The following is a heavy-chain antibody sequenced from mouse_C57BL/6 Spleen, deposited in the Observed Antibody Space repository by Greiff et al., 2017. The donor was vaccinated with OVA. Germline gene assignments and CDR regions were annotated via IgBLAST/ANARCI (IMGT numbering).Heavy chain of an antibody. CDR3: ARGRGTDGSSFDY. D-gene: IGHD1-1*01. CDR1: GYSFTGYY. Sequence: EVQLQQSGPELVKPGASVKISCKASGYSFTGYYMNWVKQSPEKSLEWIGEINPSTGGTTYNQKFKAKATLTVDKSSSTAYMQLKSLTSEDSAVYYCARGRGTDGSSFDYWGQGTTLTVSS. V-gene: IGHV1-42*01. CDR2: INPSTGGT. J-gene: IGHJ2*01.